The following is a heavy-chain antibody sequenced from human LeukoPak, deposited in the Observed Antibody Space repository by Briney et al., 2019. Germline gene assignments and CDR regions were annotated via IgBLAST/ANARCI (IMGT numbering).Heavy chain of an antibody. CDR2: INHSGST. V-gene: IGHV4-34*01. J-gene: IGHJ4*02. D-gene: IGHD5-12*01. Sequence: SETLSLTCAVYGVSFSGYYWSWIRQPPGKGLEWVGEINHSGSTNYNPSLKSRVTISVDTSKNQFSLKLSSVTAADTAVYYCARGRRGGYSRYARDWGQGTLVTVSS. CDR3: ARGRRGGYSRYARD. CDR1: GVSFSGYY.